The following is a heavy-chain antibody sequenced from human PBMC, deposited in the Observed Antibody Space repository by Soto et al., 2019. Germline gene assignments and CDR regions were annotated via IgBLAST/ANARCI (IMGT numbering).Heavy chain of an antibody. J-gene: IGHJ4*02. D-gene: IGHD6-19*01. V-gene: IGHV1-69*02. CDR3: ARTPESGIAVDGYNY. CDR1: GGTFSSYT. Sequence: SVKVPCKASGGTFSSYTISWVRQAPGQGLEWMGRIIPILGIANYAQKFQGRVTITADKSTSTAYMELSGLRSEDTAVYYCARTPESGIAVDGYNYWGQGTLVTV. CDR2: IIPILGIA.